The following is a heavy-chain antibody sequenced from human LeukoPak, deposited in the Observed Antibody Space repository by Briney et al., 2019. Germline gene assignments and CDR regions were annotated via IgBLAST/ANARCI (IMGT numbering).Heavy chain of an antibody. CDR3: ARMLKGYSYGYGFDY. CDR2: IYYSGST. J-gene: IGHJ4*01. D-gene: IGHD5-18*01. V-gene: IGHV4-59*01. CDR1: GGSISSYY. Sequence: PSETLSLTCTVSGGSISSYYWSWIRQPPGKGLEWIGYIYYSGSTNYNPSLKSRVTISVDTSKNQFSLKLSSVTAADTAVYYCARMLKGYSYGYGFDYWGQEPWSPSPQ.